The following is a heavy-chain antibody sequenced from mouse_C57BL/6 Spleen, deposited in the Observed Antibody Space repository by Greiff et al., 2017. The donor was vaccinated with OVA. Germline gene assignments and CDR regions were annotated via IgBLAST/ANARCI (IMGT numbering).Heavy chain of an antibody. J-gene: IGHJ2*01. V-gene: IGHV3-6*01. CDR1: GYSITSGYY. CDR3: ARCDHGIDY. Sequence: DVKLQESGPGLVKPSQSLSLTCSVTGYSITSGYYWNWIRQFPGNKLEWMGYISYDGSNNYNPSLKNRISITRDTTKNQFFLKLNSVTTEDTATYYCARCDHGIDYWGQGTTLTVSS. CDR2: ISYDGSN. D-gene: IGHD1-2*01.